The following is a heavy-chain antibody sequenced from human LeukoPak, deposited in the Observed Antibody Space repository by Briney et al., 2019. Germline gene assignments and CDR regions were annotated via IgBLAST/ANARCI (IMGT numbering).Heavy chain of an antibody. CDR2: INPNSGGT. CDR1: GGTFSSYA. Sequence: ASVKVSCKASGGTFSSYAIRWVRQAPGQGLEWMGWINPNSGGTNYAQKFQGRVTMTRDTSISTAYMELSRLRSDDTAVYYCARVTSGTGDYWGQGTLVTVSS. CDR3: ARVTSGTGDY. V-gene: IGHV1-2*02. J-gene: IGHJ4*02. D-gene: IGHD3-10*01.